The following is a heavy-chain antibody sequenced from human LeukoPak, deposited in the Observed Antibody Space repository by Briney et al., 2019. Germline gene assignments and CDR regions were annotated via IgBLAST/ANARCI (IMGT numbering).Heavy chain of an antibody. CDR3: ATPPVWFGEFMSGNSILGYFQD. CDR1: EYTFTDYY. CDR2: INCKSGGT. Sequence: GASVKVSCKASEYTFTDYYIHWVRQAPGQGLEWMGWINCKSGGTNYAHKFQGRISMTKDRPIRTVYMDLSSLTSEDTAVYYCATPPVWFGEFMSGNSILGYFQDWGQGTLVTVSS. D-gene: IGHD3-10*01. J-gene: IGHJ1*01. V-gene: IGHV1-2*07.